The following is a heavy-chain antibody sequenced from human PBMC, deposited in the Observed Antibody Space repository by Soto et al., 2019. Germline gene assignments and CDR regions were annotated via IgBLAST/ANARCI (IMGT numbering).Heavy chain of an antibody. CDR1: GFSLSTSGVG. V-gene: IGHV2-5*01. CDR2: IYWNDDK. CDR3: AHLPIWYDSSGYGQFDY. D-gene: IGHD3-22*01. J-gene: IGHJ4*02. Sequence: KSGPTLVNPTQTLTLTCTFSGFSLSTSGVGVGWIRQPPGKALEWLALIYWNDDKRYSPSLKSRLTITKDTSKNQVVLTMTNMDPVDTATYYCAHLPIWYDSSGYGQFDYWGQGTLVTVSS.